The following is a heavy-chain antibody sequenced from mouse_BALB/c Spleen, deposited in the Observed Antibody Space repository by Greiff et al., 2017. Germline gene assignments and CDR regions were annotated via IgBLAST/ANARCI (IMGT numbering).Heavy chain of an antibody. V-gene: IGHV3-8*02. CDR2: ISYSGST. J-gene: IGHJ3*01. CDR3: AGGYYGGFAY. D-gene: IGHD1-1*01. Sequence: EVKLMESGPSLVKPSQTLSLTCSVTGDSITSGYWNWIRKFPGNKLEYMGYISYSGSTYYNPSLKSRISITRDTSKNQYYLQLNSVTTEDTATYYCAGGYYGGFAYWGQGTLVTVSA. CDR1: GDSITSGY.